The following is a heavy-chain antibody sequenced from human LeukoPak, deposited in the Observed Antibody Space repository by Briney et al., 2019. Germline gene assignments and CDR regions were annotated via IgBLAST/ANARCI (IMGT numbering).Heavy chain of an antibody. CDR2: ISSSSTYI. J-gene: IGHJ4*02. CDR1: GFTFSRYS. Sequence: GGSLRLSCAASGFTFSRYSMNWVRQAPGKGLEWVSNISSSSTYIYYADSVKGRFTISRDNAKNSLYLQMNSLRAEDTAVYYCAGDPGYEFDYWGQGTLVTVSS. D-gene: IGHD2-15*01. V-gene: IGHV3-21*05. CDR3: AGDPGYEFDY.